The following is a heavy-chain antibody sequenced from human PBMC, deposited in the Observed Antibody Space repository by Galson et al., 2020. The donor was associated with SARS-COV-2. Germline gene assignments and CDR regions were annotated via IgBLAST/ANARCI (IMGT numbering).Heavy chain of an antibody. CDR1: GYSFSNFG. Sequence: ASVKVTCNTSGYSFSNFGISWVRQAPGQGLELMGWSSAYNGNTNYPQKLQGRLTMTTDTATSTAYMELRSLRSDDTAVYYCARDGPVSAAPLGDYWGQGNLGPVSS. D-gene: IGHD2-2*01. J-gene: IGHJ4*02. CDR2: SSAYNGNT. CDR3: ARDGPVSAAPLGDY. V-gene: IGHV1-18*01.